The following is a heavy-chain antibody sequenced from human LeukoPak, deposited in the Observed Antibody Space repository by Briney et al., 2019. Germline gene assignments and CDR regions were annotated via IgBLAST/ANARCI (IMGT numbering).Heavy chain of an antibody. D-gene: IGHD2-2*01. CDR2: ISAYNGNT. Sequence: ASVKVSCKASGYTFTSYGISWVRPAPGQGLEWMGWISAYNGNTNYAQKLQGRVTMTTDTSASTAYMELSSLRSEDTAVYYCARSILVVPVASHYNYGVDVWGQGTTVTVSS. CDR3: ARSILVVPVASHYNYGVDV. V-gene: IGHV1-18*01. J-gene: IGHJ6*02. CDR1: GYTFTSYG.